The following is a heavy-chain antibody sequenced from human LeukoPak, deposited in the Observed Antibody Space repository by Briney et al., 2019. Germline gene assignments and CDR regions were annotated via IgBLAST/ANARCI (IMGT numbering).Heavy chain of an antibody. CDR2: ISGSGGTT. D-gene: IGHD3-9*01. V-gene: IGHV3-23*01. Sequence: GGSLRLSCAASGFTFRTYAMSWVRQAPGKGLECVSGISGSGGTTDYAESVQGRFTISRDNSKNTLYLQMNSLRAEDTALYYCVKVTDFLLRYFGWLLPFDYWGQGTLVTVSS. CDR1: GFTFRTYA. CDR3: VKVTDFLLRYFGWLLPFDY. J-gene: IGHJ4*02.